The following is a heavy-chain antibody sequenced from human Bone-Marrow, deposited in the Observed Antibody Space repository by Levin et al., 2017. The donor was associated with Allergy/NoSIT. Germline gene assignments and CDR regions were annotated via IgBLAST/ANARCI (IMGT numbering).Heavy chain of an antibody. V-gene: IGHV3-11*01. D-gene: IGHD3-10*01. CDR1: GFTFSDYY. CDR3: ARERGDRRETNIESYYFDS. Sequence: GGSLRLSCAASGFTFSDYYMTWIRQAPGKGLEWVAYMSTSGSTIYYANSVKGRFIISRDNAKKSLYLQMNSLRPEDTAVYYCARERGDRRETNIESYYFDSWAREPWSPSPQ. J-gene: IGHJ4*02. CDR2: MSTSGSTI.